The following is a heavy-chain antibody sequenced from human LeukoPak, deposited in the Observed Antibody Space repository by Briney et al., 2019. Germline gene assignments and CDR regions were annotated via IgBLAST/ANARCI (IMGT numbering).Heavy chain of an antibody. CDR2: INHSGSA. CDR1: GGSFSGYY. D-gene: IGHD6-6*01. J-gene: IGHJ4*02. Sequence: PSETLPLTCAVYGGSFSGYYWSWIRQPPGKGLEWIGEINHSGSANYNPSLKSRVTISVDTSKNQFSLKLSSVTAADTAVYYCAGDAEQLVVSYWGQGTLVTVSS. CDR3: AGDAEQLVVSY. V-gene: IGHV4-34*01.